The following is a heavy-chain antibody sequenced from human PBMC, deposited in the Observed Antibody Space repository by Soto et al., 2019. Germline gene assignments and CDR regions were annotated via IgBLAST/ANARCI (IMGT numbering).Heavy chain of an antibody. CDR3: SRERFLEWLARPTFYYYYMDV. D-gene: IGHD3-3*01. CDR1: GFTFSDYY. Sequence: PGGSLRLSCAASGFTFSDYYMSWIRQAPGKGLEWVSYISSSGSTIYYAESVKGRFTISRDNAKNSLYLQMNSLRAEDTAVYYCSRERFLEWLARPTFYYYYMDVWGKGTTVTVSS. V-gene: IGHV3-11*01. CDR2: ISSSGSTI. J-gene: IGHJ6*03.